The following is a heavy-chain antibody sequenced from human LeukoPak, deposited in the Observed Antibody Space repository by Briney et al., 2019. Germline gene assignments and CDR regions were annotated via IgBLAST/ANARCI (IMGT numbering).Heavy chain of an antibody. CDR3: TTGIVVVITTPSNFDY. CDR2: IKSKTDGGTT. Sequence: GGSLRLSCAASGFTFSNAWMSWVRQAPGKGLEWVSRIKSKTDGGTTDYAAPVKGRFTISRDDSKNTLYLQMNSLKTEDTAVYYCTTGIVVVITTPSNFDYWGQGTLVTVSS. J-gene: IGHJ4*02. D-gene: IGHD3-22*01. V-gene: IGHV3-15*01. CDR1: GFTFSNAW.